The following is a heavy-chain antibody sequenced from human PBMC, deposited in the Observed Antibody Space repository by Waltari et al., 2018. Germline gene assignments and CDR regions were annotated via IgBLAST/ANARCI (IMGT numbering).Heavy chain of an antibody. D-gene: IGHD1-26*01. J-gene: IGHJ4*02. Sequence: QVQLQQSGPGLVKPSQTLSLTCAIPADSLYRAGVAWNWIRQSPSRGLEWLGRTYYRSKWSNDYAVFVKSRISINPDTSKNQFSLQLTSLTPEDTAVYYCARGRNSAFDYWDQGTLVTVSS. CDR2: TYYRSKWSN. CDR3: ARGRNSAFDY. CDR1: ADSLYRAGVA. V-gene: IGHV6-1*01.